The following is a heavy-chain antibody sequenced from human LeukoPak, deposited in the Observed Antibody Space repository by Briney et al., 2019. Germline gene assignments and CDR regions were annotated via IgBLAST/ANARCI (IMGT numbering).Heavy chain of an antibody. Sequence: PGGSLRLSRAASGFTFSSYAMHWVRQAPGKGLEWVAVISYDGSNKYYADSVKGRFTISRDNSKNTLYLQMNSLRAEDTAVYYCARVGGYDSFAFDYWGQGTLVTVSS. V-gene: IGHV3-30-3*01. CDR3: ARVGGYDSFAFDY. D-gene: IGHD5-12*01. CDR1: GFTFSSYA. J-gene: IGHJ4*02. CDR2: ISYDGSNK.